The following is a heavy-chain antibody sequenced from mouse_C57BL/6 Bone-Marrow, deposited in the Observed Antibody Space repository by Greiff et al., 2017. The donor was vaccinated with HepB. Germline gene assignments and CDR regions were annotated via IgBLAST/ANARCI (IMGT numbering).Heavy chain of an antibody. D-gene: IGHD2-4*01. V-gene: IGHV5-12*01. CDR3: ARQYYDYDWYFDV. J-gene: IGHJ1*03. CDR1: GFTFSDYY. CDR2: ISNGGGST. Sequence: EVQLMESGGGLVQPGGSLKLSCAASGFTFSDYYMYWVRQTPEKRLEWVAYISNGGGSTYYPDTVKGRFTISRDNAKNTLYLQMSRLKSEDTAMYYCARQYYDYDWYFDVWGTGTTVTVSS.